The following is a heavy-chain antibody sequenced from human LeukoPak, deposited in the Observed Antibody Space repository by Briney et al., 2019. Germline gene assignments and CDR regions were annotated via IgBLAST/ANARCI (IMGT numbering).Heavy chain of an antibody. CDR3: ARSIAALSGYYYYMDV. J-gene: IGHJ6*03. V-gene: IGHV1-69*05. Sequence: GASVTVSCKASGGTFSSYAISWVRQAPGQGLEWMGGIIPIFGTANYAQKFQGRVTITTDESTSTAYMELSSLRSEDTAVYYCARSIAALSGYYYYMDVWGKGTTVTVSS. CDR2: IIPIFGTA. D-gene: IGHD6-6*01. CDR1: GGTFSSYA.